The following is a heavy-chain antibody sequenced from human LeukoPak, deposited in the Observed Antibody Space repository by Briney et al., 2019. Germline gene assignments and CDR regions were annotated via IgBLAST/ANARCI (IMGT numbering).Heavy chain of an antibody. CDR2: TRSKAYGGTT. V-gene: IGHV3-49*03. D-gene: IGHD4-17*01. Sequence: GGSLRLSCTASGFTFGDYAMSWFRQAPGKGLEWVGFTRSKAYGGTTEYAASVKGRFTISRDDSKSIAYLQMNSLKTEDTAVYYCTRARGTVTTFFDYWGQGTLVTVSS. CDR1: GFTFGDYA. J-gene: IGHJ4*02. CDR3: TRARGTVTTFFDY.